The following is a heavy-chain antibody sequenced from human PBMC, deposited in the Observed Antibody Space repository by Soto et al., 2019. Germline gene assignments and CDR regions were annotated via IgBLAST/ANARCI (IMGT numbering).Heavy chain of an antibody. D-gene: IGHD6-19*01. CDR3: ARPLVAPVAGPYYYGMDV. CDR1: GFTFNTYG. J-gene: IGHJ6*02. CDR2: IWYDGNTK. Sequence: GGSLRLSCAASGFTFNTYGFNWVRQAPGKGLEWVAVIWYDGNTKYYADSVKGRFTISRDNLKNTLYLQMNSLTAEDTAVYYCARPLVAPVAGPYYYGMDVWGQGTTGTVS. V-gene: IGHV3-33*01.